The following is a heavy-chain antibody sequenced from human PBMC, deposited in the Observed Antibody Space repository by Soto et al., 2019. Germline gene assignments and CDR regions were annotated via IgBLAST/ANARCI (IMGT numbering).Heavy chain of an antibody. J-gene: IGHJ5*02. CDR3: ARHSLALRKNNWFDP. Sequence: SETLSLTCTVSGDSIISSDLYWGWVRQPPGKGLEWIGSIFYLGSSYYNPSLKSRVTMSVDTSKNQFSLRLRSVTAADTALYFCARHSLALRKNNWFDPWGQGIMVTVSS. D-gene: IGHD3-3*02. V-gene: IGHV4-39*01. CDR1: GDSIISSDLY. CDR2: IFYLGSS.